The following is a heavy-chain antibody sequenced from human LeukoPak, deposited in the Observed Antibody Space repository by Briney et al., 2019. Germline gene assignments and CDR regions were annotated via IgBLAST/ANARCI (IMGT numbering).Heavy chain of an antibody. D-gene: IGHD4-23*01. V-gene: IGHV3-48*03. CDR1: GFTFSSYE. CDR3: ASLYGGNLYSGLDV. J-gene: IGHJ6*02. Sequence: PGGSLRLSCAASGFTFSSYEMDWVRQAPGKGLEPLSYIRSSGSPIYYADSVKGRFTISRDNGKNSLYLQMDDLRAEDTAVYYCASLYGGNLYSGLDVWGQGTTVTVSS. CDR2: IRSSGSPI.